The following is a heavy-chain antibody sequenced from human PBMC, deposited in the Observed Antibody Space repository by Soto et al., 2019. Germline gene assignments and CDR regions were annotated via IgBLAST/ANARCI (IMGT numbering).Heavy chain of an antibody. CDR2: IIPILGIA. D-gene: IGHD6-13*01. CDR3: DIAAAGFDY. CDR1: GGTFSSYT. Sequence: QVQLVQSGAEVKKPGSSVKVSCKASGGTFSSYTISWVRQAPGLGLEWMGRIIPILGIANYAQKFQGRVTITADKSTSTAYMELSSLRSEDTAVYYCDIAAAGFDYWGQGTLVTVSS. V-gene: IGHV1-69*02. J-gene: IGHJ4*02.